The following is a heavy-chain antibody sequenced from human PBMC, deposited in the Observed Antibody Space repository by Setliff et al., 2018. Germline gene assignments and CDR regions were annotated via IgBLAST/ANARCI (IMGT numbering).Heavy chain of an antibody. CDR2: IFPGDSDT. D-gene: IGHD6-13*01. CDR3: ARVGQQLVYYYYGMDV. CDR1: GYSFTSYW. Sequence: GESLKISCQGSGYSFTSYWIGWVRQMPGKGLEWMGIIFPGDSDTRYSPSFQGQVTISADKSISTAYLQWHSLKASDTAMYYCARVGQQLVYYYYGMDVWGQGTTVTVSS. J-gene: IGHJ6*02. V-gene: IGHV5-51*01.